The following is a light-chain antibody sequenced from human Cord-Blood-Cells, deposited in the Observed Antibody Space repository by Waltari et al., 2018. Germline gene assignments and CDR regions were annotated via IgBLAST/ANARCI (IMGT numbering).Light chain of an antibody. CDR2: EGS. J-gene: IGLJ1*01. CDR1: SSDVARYHL. V-gene: IGLV2-23*01. Sequence: QSALTQPASVSGSPGQSITLSCTGTSSDVARYHLLSWYQQHPGKAPKRMIYEGSKRPSGVSNRFSGSKSGNTASLTISGLQAEDEADYYCCSYAGSSTYVFGTGTKVTVL. CDR3: CSYAGSSTYV.